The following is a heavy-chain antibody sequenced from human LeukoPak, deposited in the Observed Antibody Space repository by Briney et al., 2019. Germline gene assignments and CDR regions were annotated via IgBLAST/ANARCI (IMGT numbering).Heavy chain of an antibody. CDR2: ISSSGSTI. J-gene: IGHJ5*02. CDR3: ARAVAEWFDP. Sequence: GGSLRLSCAASGFTFSSCEMNWVRQAPGKGLEWVSYISSSGSTIYYADSVKGRFTISRDNAKNSLYLQMNSLRAEDTAVYYCARAVAEWFDPWGQGTLVTVSS. V-gene: IGHV3-48*03. CDR1: GFTFSSCE. D-gene: IGHD6-19*01.